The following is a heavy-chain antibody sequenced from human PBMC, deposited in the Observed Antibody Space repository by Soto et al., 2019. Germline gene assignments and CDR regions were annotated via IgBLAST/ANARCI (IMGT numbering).Heavy chain of an antibody. Sequence: PSETLSLTCAVSGGSISSGGYSWNWIRQPPGKGLEWIGYIYHSGSTLYNPSLKSRVTISIDKSKNQFSLRLSSVSAADTAVYYCARDSLTGNYFAPWGQGTLVTVSS. J-gene: IGHJ5*02. D-gene: IGHD1-7*01. CDR2: IYHSGST. V-gene: IGHV4-30-2*01. CDR3: ARDSLTGNYFAP. CDR1: GGSISSGGYS.